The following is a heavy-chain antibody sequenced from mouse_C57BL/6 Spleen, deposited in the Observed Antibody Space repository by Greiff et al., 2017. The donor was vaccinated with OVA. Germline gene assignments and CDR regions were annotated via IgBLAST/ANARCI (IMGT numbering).Heavy chain of an antibody. CDR1: GYTFTDYY. CDR3: ARRDYSNMDD. V-gene: IGHV1-26*01. D-gene: IGHD2-5*01. J-gene: IGHJ4*01. Sequence: EVQLQQSGPELVKPGASVKLSCKASGYTFTDYYMNWVKQSHGQSLEWIGDINPNNGGTSYNQKFKGKATLTVDKSSSTAYMELRSLTSEDSAVYYCARRDYSNMDDWGQGTSVTVSS. CDR2: INPNNGGT.